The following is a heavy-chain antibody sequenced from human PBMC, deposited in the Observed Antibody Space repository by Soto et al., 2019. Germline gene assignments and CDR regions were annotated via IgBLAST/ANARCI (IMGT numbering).Heavy chain of an antibody. Sequence: PGGSLRLSCAASGFTFSSYAMHWVRQAPGKGLEWVAVISYDGSNKYYADSVKGRFTISRDNSKNTLYLQMNSLRAEDTAVYYCAGDLIMITFGGVMDDYWGQGTLVTVSS. J-gene: IGHJ4*02. CDR3: AGDLIMITFGGVMDDY. V-gene: IGHV3-30-3*01. CDR1: GFTFSSYA. D-gene: IGHD3-16*01. CDR2: ISYDGSNK.